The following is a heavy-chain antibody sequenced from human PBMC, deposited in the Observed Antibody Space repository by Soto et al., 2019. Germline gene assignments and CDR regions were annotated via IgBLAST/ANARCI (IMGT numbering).Heavy chain of an antibody. Sequence: PSETLSLTCSLYSGSLSGYYWSWIRQPPGKGLEWIGEISPSGTTNYSPSLKSRVSISVDTSKNQFSLILTSLTAADTAVYYCARAPKVSGSAQTRPDFWGQGSLVT. CDR1: SGSLSGYY. CDR2: ISPSGTT. CDR3: ARAPKVSGSAQTRPDF. D-gene: IGHD6-6*01. V-gene: IGHV4-34*01. J-gene: IGHJ4*02.